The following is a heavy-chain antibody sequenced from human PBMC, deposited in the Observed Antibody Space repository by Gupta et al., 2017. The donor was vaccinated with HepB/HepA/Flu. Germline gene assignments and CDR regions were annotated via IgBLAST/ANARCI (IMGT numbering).Heavy chain of an antibody. Sequence: QVQLVQSGAEVKKPGASVKVSCKASGYTFTSYDINWVRQATGQGLEWMGWMNPNSGNTGYAQKFQGRVTITRNTSISTAYMELSSLRSEDTAVYYCARGVGKKRHRYYYYMDVWGKGTTVTVSS. CDR1: GYTFTSYD. V-gene: IGHV1-8*03. CDR2: MNPNSGNT. CDR3: ARGVGKKRHRYYYYMDV. J-gene: IGHJ6*03.